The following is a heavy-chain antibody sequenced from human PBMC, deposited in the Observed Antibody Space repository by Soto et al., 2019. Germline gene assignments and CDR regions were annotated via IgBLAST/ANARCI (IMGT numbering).Heavy chain of an antibody. CDR1: GFTFSSYA. D-gene: IGHD5-12*01. Sequence: EVQLLESGGGLVQPGGSLRLSCAASGFTFSSYAMSWVRQAPGKGLEWGSAISGSGGSTYYADSVKGRFTISRDDSKNTLYLQMNSMRAEDTAVYYCAKDIFTIMSGHAHFDYWGQGTLVTVSS. J-gene: IGHJ4*02. V-gene: IGHV3-23*01. CDR2: ISGSGGST. CDR3: AKDIFTIMSGHAHFDY.